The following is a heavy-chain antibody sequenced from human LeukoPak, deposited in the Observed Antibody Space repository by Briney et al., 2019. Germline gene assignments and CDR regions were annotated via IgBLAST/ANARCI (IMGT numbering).Heavy chain of an antibody. D-gene: IGHD3-3*01. V-gene: IGHV1-18*01. CDR1: GYTFTSYG. Sequence: ASVKVSCKASGYTFTSYGISWVRQAPGQGLEWMGWISAYNGNTNYAQKLQGRVTMTTDTSTSTAYMELRSLRSDDTAVYYCARDPRGRYYDFWSGYQNYLFDYWGQGTLVTVSS. J-gene: IGHJ4*02. CDR2: ISAYNGNT. CDR3: ARDPRGRYYDFWSGYQNYLFDY.